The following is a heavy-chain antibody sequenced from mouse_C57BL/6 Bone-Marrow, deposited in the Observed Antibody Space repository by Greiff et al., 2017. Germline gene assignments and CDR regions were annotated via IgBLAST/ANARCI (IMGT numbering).Heavy chain of an antibody. J-gene: IGHJ4*01. CDR1: GYTFTSYW. D-gene: IGHD1-1*01. Sequence: VQLQQPGAELVKPGASVKLSCKASGYTFTSYWMHWVKQRPGRGLEWIGRIDPNSGGTKYNEKFKSKATLTVDKPSSTAYMQLSSLTSEDSAVYYCASPNPSYYYGSSYSAMDYWGQGTSVTVSS. CDR3: ASPNPSYYYGSSYSAMDY. CDR2: IDPNSGGT. V-gene: IGHV1-72*01.